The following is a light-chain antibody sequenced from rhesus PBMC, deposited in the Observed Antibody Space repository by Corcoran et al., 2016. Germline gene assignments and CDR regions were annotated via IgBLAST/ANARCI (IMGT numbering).Light chain of an antibody. CDR3: MQGIQLPLT. CDR2: EVS. Sequence: DIVMTQTPLSLPVTPGEPASISCRSSQSLLHSGGKTYLYWYLQKPGQSPQHLIYEVSNRASGVPDRCSGSGSGTDFTLKSSRGEAEEVGVYYCMQGIQLPLTFGGGTKVEIK. V-gene: IGKV2S15*01. J-gene: IGKJ4*01. CDR1: QSLLHSGGKTY.